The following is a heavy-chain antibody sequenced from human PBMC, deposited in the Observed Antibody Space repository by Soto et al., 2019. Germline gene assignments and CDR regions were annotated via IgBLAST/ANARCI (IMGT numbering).Heavy chain of an antibody. CDR1: GGSISSYY. J-gene: IGHJ4*02. CDR3: ARIYSGYDSFDY. D-gene: IGHD5-12*01. CDR2: IYYSGST. V-gene: IGHV4-59*01. Sequence: PSGTLSLTCTVSGGSISSYYWSWIRQPPGKGLEWIGYIYYSGSTNYNPSLKSRVTISVDTSKNQFSLKLSSVTAADTAVYYCARIYSGYDSFDYWGQGTLVTVSA.